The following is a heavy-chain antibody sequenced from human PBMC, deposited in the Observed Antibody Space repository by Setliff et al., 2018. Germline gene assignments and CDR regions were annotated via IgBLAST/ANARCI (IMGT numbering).Heavy chain of an antibody. Sequence: SETLSLTCTVSGASIGSGSHYWSWIRQPAGRGLEWIGRIYTSGTTNYSPSLKSRVSISSDTSKNVISLKLNSVTAADTAVYFCVRGFTIFGVVKLERWFDPWGQGTLVTVSS. CDR1: GASIGSGSHY. D-gene: IGHD3-3*01. CDR2: IYTSGTT. V-gene: IGHV4-61*02. J-gene: IGHJ5*02. CDR3: VRGFTIFGVVKLERWFDP.